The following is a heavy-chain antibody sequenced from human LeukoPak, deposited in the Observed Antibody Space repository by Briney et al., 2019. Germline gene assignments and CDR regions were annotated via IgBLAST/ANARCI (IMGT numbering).Heavy chain of an antibody. CDR2: TYYRSKWYN. D-gene: IGHD4-17*01. Sequence: SPTLSLTFAISGDSVSSNSAAWNWLRQSPSRGLEWLGRTYYRSKWYNDYAVSVKSRITINPDTSKNQFSLQLNSVSPEDTAVYYCARDRRDYGDPDAFDIWGQGTMVTVSS. V-gene: IGHV6-1*01. CDR3: ARDRRDYGDPDAFDI. CDR1: GDSVSSNSAA. J-gene: IGHJ3*02.